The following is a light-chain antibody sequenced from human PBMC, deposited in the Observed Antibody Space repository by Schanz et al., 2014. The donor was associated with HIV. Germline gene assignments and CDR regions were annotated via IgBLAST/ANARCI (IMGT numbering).Light chain of an antibody. V-gene: IGLV1-40*01. CDR1: SSNIGPGYD. CDR3: QSYDSGLGGFV. J-gene: IGLJ1*01. Sequence: QSVLTQPPSVSGAPGQRITISCAGSSSNIGPGYDVHWSQQLPGTAPKLLIYGNNNRPSGVPDRFSGSKSGSSASLAIAGLQAEEEADYYCQSYDSGLGGFVFGTGTKVTVL. CDR2: GNN.